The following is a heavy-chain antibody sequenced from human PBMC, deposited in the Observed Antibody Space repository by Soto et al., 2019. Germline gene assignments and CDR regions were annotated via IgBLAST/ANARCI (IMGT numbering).Heavy chain of an antibody. CDR2: IYYSGST. CDR1: GGSISSYY. D-gene: IGHD4-17*01. J-gene: IGHJ4*02. Sequence: SETLSLTCTVSGGSISSYYWSWIRQPPGKGLEWIGYIYYSGSTNYNPSLKSRVTISVDTSKNQFSLKLSSVTAADTAVYYCARQMADYGDLGFDYWGQGTLVTVSS. CDR3: ARQMADYGDLGFDY. V-gene: IGHV4-59*08.